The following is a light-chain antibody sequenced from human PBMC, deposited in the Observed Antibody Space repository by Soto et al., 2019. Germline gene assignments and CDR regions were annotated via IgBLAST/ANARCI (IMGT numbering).Light chain of an antibody. CDR3: MQALQTPIT. J-gene: IGKJ5*01. CDR1: QILPHSNGYNY. V-gene: IGKV2-28*01. Sequence: DIGMTQSQRSLLVTPGEPASISCRSSQILPHSNGYNYLDWYLQKPGQSPQLLIYLGSNRASGVPDRFSGSGSGTDFTLKISRVEAEDVGVYYCMQALQTPITFGQGTRLEIK. CDR2: LGS.